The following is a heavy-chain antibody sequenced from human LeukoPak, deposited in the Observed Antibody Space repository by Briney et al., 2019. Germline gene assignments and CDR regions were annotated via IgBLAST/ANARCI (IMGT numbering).Heavy chain of an antibody. CDR2: ISSSSSYI. J-gene: IGHJ4*02. D-gene: IGHD3-10*01. Sequence: GSLRLSCAASGFTFSRYSMNWVRQAPGKGLDWVSSISSSSSYIYYADSVKGRFTISRDNAKNSLYLQMNSLRAEDTAVYYCARDRRLVPASFDYWGQGTLVTVSS. CDR3: ARDRRLVPASFDY. CDR1: GFTFSRYS. V-gene: IGHV3-21*01.